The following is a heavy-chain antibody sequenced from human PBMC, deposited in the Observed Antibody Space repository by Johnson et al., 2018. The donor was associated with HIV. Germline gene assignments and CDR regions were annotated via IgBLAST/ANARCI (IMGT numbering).Heavy chain of an antibody. CDR1: ESTFSSYW. Sequence: VQLVESGGGLVLPGGSLRLSCEASESTFSSYWMNWLRQAPGNGLEWVANIRQDGSAKSYVGSVKGRFTVSRYNARKSLYLQMNSLRAEDTAVYYCAREWLYDALDIWGQGTMVTVSS. D-gene: IGHD3-22*01. CDR3: AREWLYDALDI. CDR2: IRQDGSAK. V-gene: IGHV3-7*01. J-gene: IGHJ3*02.